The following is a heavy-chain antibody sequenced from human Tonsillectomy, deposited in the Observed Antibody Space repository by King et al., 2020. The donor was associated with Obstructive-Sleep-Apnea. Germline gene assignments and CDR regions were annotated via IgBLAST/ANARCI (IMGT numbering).Heavy chain of an antibody. D-gene: IGHD2-2*01. J-gene: IGHJ4*02. CDR3: ARGRHDIVVLPAAIDY. Sequence: VQLVESGVGVVQPGRSLRLSCAASGFTFSSYAMHWVRQAPGKGLEWVAVTSYEGSNEYYADSVKGRFTISRDNSKNTLYLQITSLSVEDTAVYFCARGRHDIVVLPAAIDYWGQGTLVTVSS. CDR2: TSYEGSNE. CDR1: GFTFSSYA. V-gene: IGHV3-30-3*01.